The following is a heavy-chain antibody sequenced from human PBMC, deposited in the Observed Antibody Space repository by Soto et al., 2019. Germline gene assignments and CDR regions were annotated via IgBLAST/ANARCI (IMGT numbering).Heavy chain of an antibody. CDR2: INYDSGGK. D-gene: IGHD3-9*01. CDR3: ARDQGRGSYDILTGSYDMDV. V-gene: IGHV1-2*04. J-gene: IGHJ6*02. CDR1: GYTFTGYF. Sequence: ASVKVSCKASGYTFTGYFMHCVRQAPGQGXEWMGWINYDSGGKKYAKKFKGWVKMTRDKSISTAYMELSRMRYEDTAVYYCARDQGRGSYDILTGSYDMDVWGQGTTDTVSS.